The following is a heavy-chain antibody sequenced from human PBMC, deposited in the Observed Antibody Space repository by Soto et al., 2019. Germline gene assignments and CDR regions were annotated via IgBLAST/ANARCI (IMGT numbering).Heavy chain of an antibody. D-gene: IGHD1-26*01. CDR1: GGSISSSSYY. J-gene: IGHJ5*02. Sequence: SETLSLTCTVSGGSISSSSYYWGWIRQPPGKGLEWIGSIYYSGSTYYNPSLKSRVTISVDTSKNQFSLKLSSVTAADTAVYYCARGLSTYGWFDPWGQGTLVTVSS. CDR3: ARGLSTYGWFDP. V-gene: IGHV4-39*01. CDR2: IYYSGST.